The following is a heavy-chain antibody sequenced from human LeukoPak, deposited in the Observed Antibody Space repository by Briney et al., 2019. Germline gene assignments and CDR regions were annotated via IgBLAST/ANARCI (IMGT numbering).Heavy chain of an antibody. CDR3: ARDGDWNDGRVY. CDR2: ISGDGGST. Sequence: GALRLSCAASGFTFDDYAMHWVRQAPGKGLEWVSLISGDGGSTYYADSVKGRFTISRDNAKNSLYLQMNSLRDEDTAVYYCARDGDWNDGRVYWGQGTLVTVSS. J-gene: IGHJ4*02. D-gene: IGHD1-1*01. CDR1: GFTFDDYA. V-gene: IGHV3-43*02.